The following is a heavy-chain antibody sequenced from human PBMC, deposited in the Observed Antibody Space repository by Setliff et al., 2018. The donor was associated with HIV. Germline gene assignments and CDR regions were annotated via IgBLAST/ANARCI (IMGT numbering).Heavy chain of an antibody. Sequence: ASVKVSCKASGYSFTNYDINWIRQAPGQGPEWMGWINTNTGSPRFAQGFRGRFGFSLDASVTTTYLHIKDLKAEDIAVYYCARDGADYNFRSGTYPFDIWGQGTLVTVSS. CDR3: ARDGADYNFRSGTYPFDI. D-gene: IGHD3-3*01. CDR2: INTNTGSP. CDR1: GYSFTNYD. V-gene: IGHV7-4-1*02. J-gene: IGHJ4*02.